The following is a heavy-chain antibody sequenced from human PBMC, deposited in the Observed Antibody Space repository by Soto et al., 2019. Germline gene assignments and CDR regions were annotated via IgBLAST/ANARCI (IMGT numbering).Heavy chain of an antibody. D-gene: IGHD3-22*01. J-gene: IGHJ6*01. CDR3: AKDYYDSSGYTLYYFYGMDV. V-gene: IGHV3-30*18. Sequence: QVQLVESGGGVVQPGRSLRLSCAASGFTFSTYGMHWVRQAPGKGLEWVAATSYDGSNEYYGDSVKGRFTISRDGSKNTLYLQMNNLRAEDTAVYYCAKDYYDSSGYTLYYFYGMDVW. CDR2: TSYDGSNE. CDR1: GFTFSTYG.